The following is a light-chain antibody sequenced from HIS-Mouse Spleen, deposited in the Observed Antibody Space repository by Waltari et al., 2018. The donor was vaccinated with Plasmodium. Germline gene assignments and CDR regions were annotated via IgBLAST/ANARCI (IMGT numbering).Light chain of an antibody. CDR1: SSDVGSYNL. CDR3: CSYAGSSTFV. V-gene: IGLV2-23*03. J-gene: IGLJ3*02. CDR2: EGS. Sequence: QSALTQPASVSGSPGPSITISCPGTSSDVGSYNLFSWYQQHPGKAPKLMIYEGSKRPSGVSNRFSGSKSGNTASLTISGLQAEDEADYYCCSYAGSSTFVFGGGTKLTVL.